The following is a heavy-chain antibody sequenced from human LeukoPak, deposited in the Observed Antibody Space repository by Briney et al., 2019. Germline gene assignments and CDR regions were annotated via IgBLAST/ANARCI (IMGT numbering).Heavy chain of an antibody. CDR1: GYTFTSYG. D-gene: IGHD6-19*01. CDR3: ARGIAVAGTSLDY. CDR2: INPNSGGT. J-gene: IGHJ4*02. V-gene: IGHV1-2*02. Sequence: GASVKVSCKASGYTFTSYGISWVRQAPGQGLEWMGWINPNSGGTNYAQKFQGRVTMTRDTSISTAYMELSRLRSDDTAVYYCARGIAVAGTSLDYWGQGTLVTVSS.